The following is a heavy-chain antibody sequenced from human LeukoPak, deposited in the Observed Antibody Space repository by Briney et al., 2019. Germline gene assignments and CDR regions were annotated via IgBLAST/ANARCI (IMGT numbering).Heavy chain of an antibody. CDR2: VYYSGTT. J-gene: IGHJ4*02. CDR3: ASLNYDFWSGYYLDY. Sequence: SETPSLTCTVSGVSISYYYWSWIREPPGKGLEWIGYVYYSGTTNYNPSLKSRVTISVDTSKKQFSLKLTSVTAADTAVYYCASLNYDFWSGYYLDYWGQGTLVTVSS. CDR1: GVSISYYY. D-gene: IGHD3-3*01. V-gene: IGHV4-59*01.